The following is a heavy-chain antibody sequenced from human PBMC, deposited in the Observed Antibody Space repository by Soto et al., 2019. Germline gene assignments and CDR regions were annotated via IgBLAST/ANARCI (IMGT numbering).Heavy chain of an antibody. D-gene: IGHD5-12*01. CDR3: ARGPSGYFLDY. CDR2: INPSGGST. CDR1: GYTFTSDH. Sequence: VKGYGNRSGYTFTSDHMNWVRQAPGQGLEWMGIINPSGGSTSYAQKFQGRVTMTRDTSTSTVYMELSSLRSEDTAVYYCARGPSGYFLDYWGQGTLVPVSS. J-gene: IGHJ4*02. V-gene: IGHV1-46*01.